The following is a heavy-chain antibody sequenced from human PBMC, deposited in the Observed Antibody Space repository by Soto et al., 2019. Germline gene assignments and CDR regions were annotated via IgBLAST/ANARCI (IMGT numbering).Heavy chain of an antibody. V-gene: IGHV1-3*01. CDR2: INAGNGNT. CDR3: ARDTLNVLRFLESKGAFDI. CDR1: GYTFTSYA. J-gene: IGHJ3*02. Sequence: QVQLVQSGAEVKKPGASVKVSCKASGYTFTSYAMHWVRQAPGQRLEWMGWINAGNGNTKYSQKFQGRVTITRVTSASTAYMELSSLRSEDTAVYYCARDTLNVLRFLESKGAFDIWGQGTMVTVSS. D-gene: IGHD3-3*01.